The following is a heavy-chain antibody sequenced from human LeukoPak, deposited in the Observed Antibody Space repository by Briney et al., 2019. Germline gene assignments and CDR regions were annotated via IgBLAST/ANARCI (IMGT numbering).Heavy chain of an antibody. J-gene: IGHJ4*02. CDR2: MKEDGSEK. D-gene: IGHD3-10*01. V-gene: IGHV3-7*03. Sequence: GGSLRLSCAASGFSFSDYWMNWVRQTPGKGLEWVANMKEDGSEKYCVDCVKGRFTISRDNAKNSLYLQMNSLRAEDTAVYYCARGPNYGSRSDFFDFWGQGTLVTVSS. CDR1: GFSFSDYW. CDR3: ARGPNYGSRSDFFDF.